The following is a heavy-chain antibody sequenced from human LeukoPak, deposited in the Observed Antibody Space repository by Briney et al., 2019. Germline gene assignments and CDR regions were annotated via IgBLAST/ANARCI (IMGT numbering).Heavy chain of an antibody. D-gene: IGHD4-17*01. CDR3: SRDKYGDYITALDI. CDR2: IRGKGSGATA. V-gene: IGHV3-49*05. CDR1: GFSFGDFA. Sequence: KPGGSLRLSCLGPGFSFGDFALSWFRQAPGKGLEWVGFIRGKGSGATAEYAASVKGRFSISRDESKTIAYLQMNSLKPEDTAVYYCSRDKYGDYITALDIWGQGTMLPLFS. J-gene: IGHJ3*02.